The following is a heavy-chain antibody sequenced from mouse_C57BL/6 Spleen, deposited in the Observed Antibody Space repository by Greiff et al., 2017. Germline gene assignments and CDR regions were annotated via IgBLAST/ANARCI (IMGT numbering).Heavy chain of an antibody. CDR3: AREFLSY. CDR2: ISSGSSTI. Sequence: EVKLVESGGGLVKPGGSLKLSCAASGFTFSDYGMHWVRQAPEKGLEWVAYISSGSSTIYYADTVKGRFTISRDNAKNTLFLQMTSLRSEDTAMYYCAREFLSYWGQGTLVTVSA. J-gene: IGHJ3*01. CDR1: GFTFSDYG. V-gene: IGHV5-17*01.